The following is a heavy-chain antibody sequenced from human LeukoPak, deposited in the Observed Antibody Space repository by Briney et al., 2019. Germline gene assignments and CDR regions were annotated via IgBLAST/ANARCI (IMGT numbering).Heavy chain of an antibody. J-gene: IGHJ6*02. CDR3: ANAPRTMPHGMDV. V-gene: IGHV3-23*01. CDR2: IIVSGGST. D-gene: IGHD3-3*01. CDR1: GFTFSSYA. Sequence: GGSLRLSCAASGFTFSSYAMSWFRQSPGKALGWVSAIIVSGGSTYYADSVKGRFTISRDNSKNTLYMQMTTVRAEDTAVYYCANAPRTMPHGMDVWGQGTTVTVSS.